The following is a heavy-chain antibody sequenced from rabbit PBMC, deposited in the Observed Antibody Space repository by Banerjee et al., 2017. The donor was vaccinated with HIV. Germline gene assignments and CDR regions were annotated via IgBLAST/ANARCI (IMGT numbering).Heavy chain of an antibody. Sequence: QEQLVESGGGLVQPGGSLKLSCKASGFDFSSYGVSWVRQAPGKGLEWIGYIDPVFGSTYYASWVNGRFTISSHNAQNTLYLQLNSLTAADTATYFCVASATFNLWGQGTLVTVS. V-gene: IGHV1S47*01. J-gene: IGHJ4*01. CDR3: VASATFNL. CDR1: GFDFSSYG. CDR2: IDPVFGST.